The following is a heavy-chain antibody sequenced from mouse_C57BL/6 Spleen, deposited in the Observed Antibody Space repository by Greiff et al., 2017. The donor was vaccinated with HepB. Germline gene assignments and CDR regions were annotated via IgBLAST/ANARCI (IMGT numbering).Heavy chain of an antibody. CDR1: GYSITSGYY. J-gene: IGHJ2*01. CDR2: ISYDGSN. D-gene: IGHD1-1*01. CDR3: ARWTTGSFDY. V-gene: IGHV3-6*01. Sequence: VQLKESGPGLVKPSQSLSLTCSVTGYSITSGYYWNWIRQFPGNKLEWMGYISYDGSNNYNPSLKNRISITRDTSKNQFFLKLNSVTTEDTATYYCARWTTGSFDYWGQGTTLTVSS.